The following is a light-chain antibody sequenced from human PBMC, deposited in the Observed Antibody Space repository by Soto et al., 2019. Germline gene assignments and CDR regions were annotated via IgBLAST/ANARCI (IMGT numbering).Light chain of an antibody. J-gene: IGLJ2*01. CDR2: DVT. CDR3: SSFTSSNTVI. Sequence: QSALTQPASVSGSPGQSITISCTGTSSDVGGYNSVSWYQQHPGKAPKFLIFDVTYRPSGVSDRFSGSKSGNTASLTISGLQGEDEAQYYCSSFTSSNTVIFGGGTKLTVL. CDR1: SSDVGGYNS. V-gene: IGLV2-14*03.